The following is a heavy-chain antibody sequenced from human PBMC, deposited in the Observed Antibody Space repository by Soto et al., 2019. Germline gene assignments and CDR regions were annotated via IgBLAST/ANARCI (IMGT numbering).Heavy chain of an antibody. CDR1: GFTFSSFT. Sequence: PGGSLRLSCAASGFTFSSFTMSWVRQAPGKGLEWVSGISGSGGSTSHADSVKGRFTISRDNSKSTLCLQMNSLRAEDTAIYYCAKKYCSGGSCPGAFHIWGQGTMVTVSS. CDR3: AKKYCSGGSCPGAFHI. J-gene: IGHJ3*02. D-gene: IGHD2-15*01. V-gene: IGHV3-23*01. CDR2: ISGSGGST.